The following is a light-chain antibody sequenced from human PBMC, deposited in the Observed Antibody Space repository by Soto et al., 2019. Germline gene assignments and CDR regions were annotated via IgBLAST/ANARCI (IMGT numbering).Light chain of an antibody. J-gene: IGKJ5*01. CDR2: AAS. V-gene: IGKV1-39*01. CDR1: QTISSH. CDR3: QQYSHLIT. Sequence: DIQMTQSPSSLSASVGDRVIITCRASQTISSHLNWYQQKPGKAPNLLVYAASSLQSGVPSRFTGSGSGTDFTFTISSLQPEDIATYYCQQYSHLITFGQGTRLEI.